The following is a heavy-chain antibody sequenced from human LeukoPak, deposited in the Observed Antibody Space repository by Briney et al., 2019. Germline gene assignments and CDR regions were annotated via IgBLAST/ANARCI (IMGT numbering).Heavy chain of an antibody. J-gene: IGHJ3*02. CDR2: IFPGDSDT. D-gene: IGHD2-2*02. CDR3: ARSTESIVLLPAPLPHDAFDI. CDR1: RYTFTNYW. Sequence: GESLKISCKASRYTFTNYWIGWVRQMPGKGLEWMGIIFPGDSDTRYSPSFQGQVTISADKSITTAYLQWSSLKASDTAIYYCARSTESIVLLPAPLPHDAFDIWGQGTMVTVSS. V-gene: IGHV5-51*01.